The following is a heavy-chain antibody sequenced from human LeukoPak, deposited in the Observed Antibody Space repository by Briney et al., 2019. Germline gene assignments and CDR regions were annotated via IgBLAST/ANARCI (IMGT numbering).Heavy chain of an antibody. Sequence: PSETLSLTCTVSGGSISTYYWSWIRQPPGKGLEWIWGIYYSGSTNHNPSLKSRVTISVDTSKNQFSLKLTSVTAADTAVYYCARSLRSGYLDAFDIWGQGTMVTVSS. V-gene: IGHV4-59*01. D-gene: IGHD3-22*01. CDR1: GGSISTYY. J-gene: IGHJ3*02. CDR3: ARSLRSGYLDAFDI. CDR2: IYYSGST.